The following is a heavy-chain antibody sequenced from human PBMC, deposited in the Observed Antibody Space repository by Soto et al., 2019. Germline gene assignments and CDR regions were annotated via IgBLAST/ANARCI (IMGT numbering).Heavy chain of an antibody. Sequence: SVKVSCKASGGTFSTSSFVWVRQGPGQGLEWMGGIIPIFTRTNFAQKFQGRVTFSADESTRTTYMELRSLTSEDTAIYYCARDVVRSTAGDSWGQGTLVTVS. CDR2: IIPIFTRT. J-gene: IGHJ4*02. CDR1: GGTFSTSS. D-gene: IGHD2-15*01. CDR3: ARDVVRSTAGDS. V-gene: IGHV1-69*13.